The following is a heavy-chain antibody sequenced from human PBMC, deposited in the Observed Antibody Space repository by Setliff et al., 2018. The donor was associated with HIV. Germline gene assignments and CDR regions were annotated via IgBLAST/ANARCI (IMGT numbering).Heavy chain of an antibody. V-gene: IGHV1-2*02. CDR1: GYTFTGYF. Sequence: ASVKVSCKTSGYTFTGYFMHWVRQAPRQGLEWMGWSNPDSGDTNYAQKFQGRLTMTRDTSINTAYMELSRLRSDDTAVYYCATLDQDFHSSAFDTFDIWGQGTMVTVSS. CDR3: ATLDQDFHSSAFDTFDI. D-gene: IGHD3-22*01. CDR2: SNPDSGDT. J-gene: IGHJ3*02.